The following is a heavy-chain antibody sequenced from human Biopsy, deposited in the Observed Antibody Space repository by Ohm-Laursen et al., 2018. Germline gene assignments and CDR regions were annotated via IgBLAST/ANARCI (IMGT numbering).Heavy chain of an antibody. Sequence: TLSLTCTLSGASVRSHFLTWIRQPPGKGLQWIGSISNSGTTKSSPSLKGRVNISLHTSKNQLSLKLTSVTAADTAVYYCARLSTLFGVADFTDDWGQGTLVTVSS. CDR3: ARLSTLFGVADFTDD. CDR1: GASVRSHF. J-gene: IGHJ4*02. V-gene: IGHV4-59*08. D-gene: IGHD3-3*01. CDR2: ISNSGTT.